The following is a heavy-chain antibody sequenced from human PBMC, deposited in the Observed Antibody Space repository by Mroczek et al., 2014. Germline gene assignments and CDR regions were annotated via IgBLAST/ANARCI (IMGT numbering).Heavy chain of an antibody. D-gene: IGHD3-10*01. CDR2: IIPVFGTP. CDR3: ARRYGSAPGYYFDY. V-gene: IGHV1-69*01. CDR1: RPLPQLC. J-gene: IGHJ4*02. Sequence: GKKPGSSVKVSSHGLWRPLPQLCYHLGAAGPGQGLEWMGGIIPVFGTPNYAQKFRGRVTITADESSNTAYMELSSLGFEDTAVYYCARRYGSAPGYYFDYWGQGTLVTVSS.